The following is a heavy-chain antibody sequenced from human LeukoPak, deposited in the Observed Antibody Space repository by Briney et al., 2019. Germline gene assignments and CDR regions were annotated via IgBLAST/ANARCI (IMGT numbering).Heavy chain of an antibody. CDR2: INNDGSSA. V-gene: IGHV3-74*01. D-gene: IGHD1-1*01. Sequence: GGSLRLSCAASGFTFSSYDMHWVRQVPGKGLVWVSRINNDGSSASYVDSVKGRFTISRDNAKNTLFLQMNSLRAEDTAVYYCARRGTGHGMDVWGQGTTVIVSS. CDR3: ARRGTGHGMDV. J-gene: IGHJ6*02. CDR1: GFTFSSYD.